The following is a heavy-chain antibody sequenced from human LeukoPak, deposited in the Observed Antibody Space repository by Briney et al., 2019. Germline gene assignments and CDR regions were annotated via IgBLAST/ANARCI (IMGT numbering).Heavy chain of an antibody. CDR3: AKDPYYYDSSALEVAFDI. CDR2: ISGSGGSI. J-gene: IGHJ3*02. V-gene: IGHV3-23*01. D-gene: IGHD3-22*01. CDR1: GFTFSSYA. Sequence: PGGSLRLSCAASGFTFSSYAMSWVRQAPGKGLEWVSAISGSGGSIYYAASVKGRFTISRDNSKNTLYLQMNSLRAEDTAVYYCAKDPYYYDSSALEVAFDIWGQGTMVTVS.